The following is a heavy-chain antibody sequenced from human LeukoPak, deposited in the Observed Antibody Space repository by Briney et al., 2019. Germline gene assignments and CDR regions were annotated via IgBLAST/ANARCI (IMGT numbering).Heavy chain of an antibody. D-gene: IGHD3-10*01. J-gene: IGHJ2*01. CDR1: GYTFTGYY. Sequence: ASVKVSCKASGYTFTGYYLHWVRQAPGQGLEWMGWINPNSGCTNSAQKFQGRVTMTRNTSISTAYMELSSLRSEDTAVYYCARGITMVRATFDLWGRGTLVTVSS. CDR2: INPNSGCT. V-gene: IGHV1-2*02. CDR3: ARGITMVRATFDL.